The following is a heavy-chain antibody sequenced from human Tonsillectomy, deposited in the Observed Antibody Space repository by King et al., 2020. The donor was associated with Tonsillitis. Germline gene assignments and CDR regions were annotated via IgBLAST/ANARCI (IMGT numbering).Heavy chain of an antibody. CDR3: ARGPATYYYDSRGYSRHWYFDL. CDR1: GFTFSNYD. CDR2: IGITGDT. Sequence: EVQLVESGGGLVQPGGSLRLSCAASGFTFSNYDMHWVRQATGKGLEWVSAIGITGDTYYPGSVKGRFTISRENAKNSLYLQVNSLRAGDTAVYYCARGPATYYYDSRGYSRHWYFDLWGRGTLVTVSS. V-gene: IGHV3-13*04. J-gene: IGHJ2*01. D-gene: IGHD3-22*01.